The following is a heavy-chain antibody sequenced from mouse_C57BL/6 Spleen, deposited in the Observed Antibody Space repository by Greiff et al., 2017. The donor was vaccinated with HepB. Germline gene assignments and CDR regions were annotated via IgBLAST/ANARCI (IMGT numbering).Heavy chain of an antibody. CDR1: GFTFSDYG. D-gene: IGHD1-1*01. J-gene: IGHJ2*01. V-gene: IGHV5-15*01. CDR2: ISNLAYSI. CDR3: ARCYEGYFDY. Sequence: EVKLMESGGGLVQPGGSLKLSCAASGFTFSDYGMAWVRQAPRKGPEWVAFISNLAYSIYYADTVTGRFTISRENAKNTLYLEMSSLRAEDTAMYYGARCYEGYFDYWGQGTTLTVSS.